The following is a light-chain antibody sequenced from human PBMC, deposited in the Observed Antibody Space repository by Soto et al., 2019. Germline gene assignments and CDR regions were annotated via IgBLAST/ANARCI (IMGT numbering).Light chain of an antibody. CDR3: KPYGSSPPYT. CDR1: HSVSSSY. V-gene: IGKV3-20*01. J-gene: IGKJ2*01. Sequence: EIVLTQSPGTLSLSPGERATLSCRASHSVSSSYLAWYQQNPGQAPRLLIYGASSRATGIPDRFSGSVSGTDFTLTISRLEPEDFAVYYCKPYGSSPPYTFGQGTKLEIK. CDR2: GAS.